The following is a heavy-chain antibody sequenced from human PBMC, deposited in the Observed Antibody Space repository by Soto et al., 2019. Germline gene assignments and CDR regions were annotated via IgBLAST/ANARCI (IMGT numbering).Heavy chain of an antibody. J-gene: IGHJ4*02. Sequence: QVQLVQSGAEVKKPGSSVKVSCKASGGTFSSYAISWVRQAPGQGLEWMGGIIPIFGTANYAQKFQGRVTITADESTSTAYMEPSSLRSEDTAVYYCAREPAKGYCSGGSCYYFDYWGQGTLVTVSS. D-gene: IGHD2-15*01. CDR1: GGTFSSYA. CDR2: IIPIFGTA. CDR3: AREPAKGYCSGGSCYYFDY. V-gene: IGHV1-69*01.